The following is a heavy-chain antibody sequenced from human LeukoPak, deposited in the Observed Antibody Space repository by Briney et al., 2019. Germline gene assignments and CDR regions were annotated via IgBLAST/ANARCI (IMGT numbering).Heavy chain of an antibody. D-gene: IGHD3-22*01. Sequence: GGSLRLSCAASGFTFSSYGMHWVRQAPGKGLEWVAAIWYDGSNKYYADSVKGRFTISRDNSKNTLYLQMNSLRAEDTAVYYCARARITMIHGWFDPWGQGTLVTVSS. CDR3: ARARITMIHGWFDP. J-gene: IGHJ5*02. CDR1: GFTFSSYG. V-gene: IGHV3-33*01. CDR2: IWYDGSNK.